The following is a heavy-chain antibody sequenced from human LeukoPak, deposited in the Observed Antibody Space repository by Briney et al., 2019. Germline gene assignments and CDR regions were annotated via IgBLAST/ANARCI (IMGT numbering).Heavy chain of an antibody. CDR1: GLTFSNAW. J-gene: IGHJ4*02. Sequence: GGSLRLSCVASGLTFSNAWMTWVRQAPGKGVEWVGHIKSKVDGGTADYAAPVKGRFTISRDDSKNTLYLEMNSLKTEDTAMYYCAKDCPHTAGGAIVYWGQGTLLTVSS. CDR2: IKSKVDGGTA. CDR3: AKDCPHTAGGAIVY. D-gene: IGHD3-16*02. V-gene: IGHV3-15*01.